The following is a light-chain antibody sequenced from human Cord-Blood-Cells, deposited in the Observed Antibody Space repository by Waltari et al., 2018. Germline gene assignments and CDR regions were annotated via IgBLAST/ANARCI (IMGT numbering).Light chain of an antibody. Sequence: DIQMTQSPSSLSASVGDRVNITCRASQSISSYLHWYQQKPGKAPKLLIYASSSLQSGVPSRFSGSGSGTDFTLTISSLQPEDFATYYCQQSYSTPYTFGQGTKLEIK. CDR1: QSISSY. CDR2: ASS. V-gene: IGKV1-39*01. J-gene: IGKJ2*01. CDR3: QQSYSTPYT.